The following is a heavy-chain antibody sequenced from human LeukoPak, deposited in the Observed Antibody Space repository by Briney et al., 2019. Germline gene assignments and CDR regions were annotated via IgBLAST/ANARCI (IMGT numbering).Heavy chain of an antibody. J-gene: IGHJ4*02. CDR2: IYTSGST. CDR1: GGSISSGSYF. V-gene: IGHV4-61*02. Sequence: SQTLSLTCTVSGGSISSGSYFWSWIRQPAGKGLEWIGRIYTSGSTNYNPSLRSRVTISVDTSKNQFSLKLSSVTAADTAVYYCARNDILTGYCFDYWGQGTLVTVSS. CDR3: ARNDILTGYCFDY. D-gene: IGHD3-9*01.